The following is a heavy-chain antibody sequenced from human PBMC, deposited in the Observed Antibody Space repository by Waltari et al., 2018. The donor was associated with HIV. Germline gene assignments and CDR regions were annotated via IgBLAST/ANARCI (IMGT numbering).Heavy chain of an antibody. CDR1: GGSISSNSYF. CDR3: ARQRGSGLWYFDL. CDR2: ISHTGGTT. J-gene: IGHJ2*01. Sequence: QSQLQESDPGLVKPSETLSLTCTVSGGSISSNSYFWAWVRQPPGKGLEWIGTISHTGGTTYYNPSLKSRVIISVDTSKDQSSLKLSSMTATDTAVYYCARQRGSGLWYFDLWGRGTLVSVSS. D-gene: IGHD3-10*01. V-gene: IGHV4-39*01.